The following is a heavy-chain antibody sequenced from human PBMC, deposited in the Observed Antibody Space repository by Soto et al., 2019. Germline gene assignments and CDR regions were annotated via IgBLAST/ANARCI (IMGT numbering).Heavy chain of an antibody. CDR3: ASGKYSNSSPVDY. D-gene: IGHD6-6*01. J-gene: IGHJ4*02. Sequence: PGGSLRLSCAASGFTFSSYTMRWVRQAPGKGLEWVSAISGSGGSTYYADSVKGRFTISRDNSKNTLYLQMNSLRAEDTAVYYCASGKYSNSSPVDYWGQGALVTVSS. CDR1: GFTFSSYT. V-gene: IGHV3-23*01. CDR2: ISGSGGST.